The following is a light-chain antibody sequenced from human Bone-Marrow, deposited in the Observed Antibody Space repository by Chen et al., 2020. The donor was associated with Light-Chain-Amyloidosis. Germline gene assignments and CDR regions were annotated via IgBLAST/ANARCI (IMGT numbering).Light chain of an antibody. CDR3: QQRSNRIT. J-gene: IGKJ5*01. CDR2: DAS. V-gene: IGKV3-11*01. Sequence: ETVLTQSPATLSLSPGERATLSCRASQSISDYLVWYQQKPGQAPRLLIYDASNRATGIPARFSGSGSGTDFTLTISSLEPEDFAVYYCQQRSNRITFGQGTRVEIK. CDR1: QSISDY.